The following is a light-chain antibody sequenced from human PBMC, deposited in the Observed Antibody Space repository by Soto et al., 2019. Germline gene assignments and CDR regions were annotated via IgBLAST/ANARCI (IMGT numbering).Light chain of an antibody. CDR1: QTIMTY. CDR3: QQSYSTPQT. V-gene: IGKV1-39*01. Sequence: DIQMTQTPSSLSASVGDEVTITCRASQTIMTYLNWYQLKPGKPPRLLIYAASSLQSGVPSRFSGSGSGTDFTLTINSLQPEDFATYSCQQSYSTPQTFGQGTKVDIK. CDR2: AAS. J-gene: IGKJ1*01.